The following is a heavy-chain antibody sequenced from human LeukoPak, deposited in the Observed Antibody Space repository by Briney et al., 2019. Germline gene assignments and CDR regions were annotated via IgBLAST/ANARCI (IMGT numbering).Heavy chain of an antibody. V-gene: IGHV3-30*03. CDR3: ARDRDNGMDV. CDR2: ISYDGSNK. CDR1: GFTFSSYG. Sequence: GRSLRLSCAASGFTFSSYGMHWVRQAPGKGLEWVAVISYDGSNKYYADSVKGRFTISRDNAKNSLYLQMNSLRAEDTAVYYCARDRDNGMDVWGQGTTVTVSS. J-gene: IGHJ6*02.